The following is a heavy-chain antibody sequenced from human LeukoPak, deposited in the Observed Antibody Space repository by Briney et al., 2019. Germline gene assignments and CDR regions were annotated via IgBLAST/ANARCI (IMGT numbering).Heavy chain of an antibody. CDR3: ARDDYCSSSTSCYTPPFDY. CDR2: ISSSSSYI. D-gene: IGHD2-2*02. CDR1: GFTFSSYS. J-gene: IGHJ4*02. V-gene: IGHV3-21*01. Sequence: GGSLRLSCAASGFTFSSYSMNWVRQAPGKGLEWVSSISSSSSYIYYADSVKGRFTISRDNAKNSLYLQTNSLRAEDTAVYYCARDDYCSSSTSCYTPPFDYWGQGTLVTVSS.